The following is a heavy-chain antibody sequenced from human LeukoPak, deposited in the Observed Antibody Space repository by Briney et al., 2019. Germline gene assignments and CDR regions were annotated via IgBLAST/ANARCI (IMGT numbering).Heavy chain of an antibody. J-gene: IGHJ4*02. CDR2: IYSGGST. CDR3: ARPTSSSGWTYYFDY. Sequence: GGSLRLSCAASGFTVSSNYMSGVRQAPGKGLEWVSVIYSGGSTYYADSVKGRFTISRDNSKNTLYLQMNSLRAEDTAVYYCARPTSSSGWTYYFDYWGQGTLVTVSS. D-gene: IGHD6-19*01. CDR1: GFTVSSNY. V-gene: IGHV3-66*04.